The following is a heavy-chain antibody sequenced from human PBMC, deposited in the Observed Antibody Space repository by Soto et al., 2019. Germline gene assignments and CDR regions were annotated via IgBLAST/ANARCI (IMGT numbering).Heavy chain of an antibody. V-gene: IGHV4-4*02. D-gene: IGHD6-19*01. Sequence: QVQLQESGPGLVKPSGTLSLTCAVSGASISSPKWWTWLRQPPAKGLAWIGGLLHSGTTNYNPSLMSGVTLSVDKPQNQFSLKLTSVTAADTAIYYCAYSTGWYRHDVWGQGTSVTVSS. CDR1: GASISSPKW. J-gene: IGHJ3*01. CDR3: AYSTGWYRHDV. CDR2: LLHSGTT.